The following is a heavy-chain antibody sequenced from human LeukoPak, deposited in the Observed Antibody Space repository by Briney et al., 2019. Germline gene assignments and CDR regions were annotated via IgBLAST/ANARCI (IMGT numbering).Heavy chain of an antibody. V-gene: IGHV4-61*02. CDR1: GGSISSGSYY. J-gene: IGHJ4*02. CDR2: IYTSGST. CDR3: ARGGLLRDIDY. Sequence: SQTLSLTCTVSGGSISSGSYYWSWIRQPAGKGLEWIGRIYTSGSTNYNPSLKSRVTISVDTSKNQFSLKLSSVTAADTAVHYCARGGLLRDIDYWGQGTLVTVSS. D-gene: IGHD1-26*01.